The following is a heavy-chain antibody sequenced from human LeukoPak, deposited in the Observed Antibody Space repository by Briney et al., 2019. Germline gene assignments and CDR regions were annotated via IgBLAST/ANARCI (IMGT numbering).Heavy chain of an antibody. J-gene: IGHJ4*02. CDR2: ISTYNGNT. Sequence: ASVKVSCKASGYTFTSYGINWLRQAPGQGLEWMGWISTYNGNTNYAQKLQGRVTMTTDTPTSTAYMELRSLRSDDTAVYYCARAPITVAGSALWYWGQGTLVTVSS. V-gene: IGHV1-18*01. CDR3: ARAPITVAGSALWY. D-gene: IGHD6-19*01. CDR1: GYTFTSYG.